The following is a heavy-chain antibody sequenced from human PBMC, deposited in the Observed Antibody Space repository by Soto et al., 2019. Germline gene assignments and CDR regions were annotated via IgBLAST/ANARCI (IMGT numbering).Heavy chain of an antibody. D-gene: IGHD4-17*01. CDR2: IKSKTDGGTT. CDR1: VFTLSNAW. Sequence: GWSLRLSCSPSVFTLSNAWINCVRRSPGKVLEWVGRIKSKTDGGTTDYAAPVKGRFTISRDDSKNTLYLQMNSLKTEDTAVYYCTTDPDYGVFDYWGQGTLVTVSS. CDR3: TTDPDYGVFDY. J-gene: IGHJ4*02. V-gene: IGHV3-15*07.